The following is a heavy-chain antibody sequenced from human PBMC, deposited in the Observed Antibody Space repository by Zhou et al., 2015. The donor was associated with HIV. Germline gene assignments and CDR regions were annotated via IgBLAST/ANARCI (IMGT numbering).Heavy chain of an antibody. J-gene: IGHJ1*01. Sequence: QVQLVQSGAEVRKPGSSVTVSCKASGDTFTNFGISWVRQAPGQGLEWMGGIIPMFGTTNYTKKFQDRVTIAADKSTGTAYMELTSLTSDDTAVYYCARATTPQPYLSSFQNWGQGTVVSVSS. CDR2: IIPMFGTT. CDR3: ARATTPQPYLSSFQN. CDR1: GDTFTNFG. V-gene: IGHV1-69*06. D-gene: IGHD1-1*01.